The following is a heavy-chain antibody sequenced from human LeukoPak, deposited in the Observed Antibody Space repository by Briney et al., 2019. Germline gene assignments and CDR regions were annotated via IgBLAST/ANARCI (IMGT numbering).Heavy chain of an antibody. D-gene: IGHD1/OR15-1a*01. CDR3: ARRGSSKTSDY. CDR1: GFTFSSYS. Sequence: KAGGSLRLSCAASGFTFSSYSMKWVRQAPGKGLEWVSSISSSSSYIYYADSVKGRFTISRDNAKNSLYLQMNSLRAEDTAVYYCARRGSSKTSDYWGQGTLVTVSS. CDR2: ISSSSSYI. V-gene: IGHV3-21*01. J-gene: IGHJ4*02.